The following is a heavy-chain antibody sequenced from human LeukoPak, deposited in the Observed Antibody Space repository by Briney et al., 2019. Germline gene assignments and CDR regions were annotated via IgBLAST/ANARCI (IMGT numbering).Heavy chain of an antibody. V-gene: IGHV3-30*18. CDR1: GFTFSSYG. CDR2: ISYDGSNK. J-gene: IGHJ5*02. D-gene: IGHD3-22*01. Sequence: GGPLRLSCAASGFTFSSYGMHWVRQAPGKGLEWVAVISYDGSNKYYADSVKGRFTISRDNSKNTLYLQMNSLRAEDTAVYYCAKGHYYDSSGYPNWFDPWGQGTLVTVSS. CDR3: AKGHYYDSSGYPNWFDP.